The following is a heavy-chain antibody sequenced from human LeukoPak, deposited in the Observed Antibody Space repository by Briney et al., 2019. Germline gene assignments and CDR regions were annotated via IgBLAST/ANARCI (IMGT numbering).Heavy chain of an antibody. CDR1: GYTFTGYY. J-gene: IGHJ4*02. Sequence: ASVKVSCKASGYTFTGYYMHWVRQAPGQGLEWMGWINPNSGGTNNAQKFQGRVTMTRDTSISTAYMELSRLRSDDTAVYYCARDRGDYGDYLEFDYWGQGTLVTVSS. CDR3: ARDRGDYGDYLEFDY. CDR2: INPNSGGT. D-gene: IGHD4-17*01. V-gene: IGHV1-2*02.